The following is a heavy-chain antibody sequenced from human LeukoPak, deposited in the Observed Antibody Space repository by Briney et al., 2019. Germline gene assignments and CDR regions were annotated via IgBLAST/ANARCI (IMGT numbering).Heavy chain of an antibody. Sequence: SSDTLSLTCTVSGGSISSSSYYWGWIRRPPGKGLEWIGSIYYSGGTYYNPSLKSRVTISVDTSKNQFSLKLSSVTAADTAVYYCARLSCSSTSCYYYYGMDVWGQGTTVTVSS. CDR3: ARLSCSSTSCYYYYGMDV. J-gene: IGHJ6*02. D-gene: IGHD2-2*01. CDR1: GGSISSSSYY. CDR2: IYYSGGT. V-gene: IGHV4-39*01.